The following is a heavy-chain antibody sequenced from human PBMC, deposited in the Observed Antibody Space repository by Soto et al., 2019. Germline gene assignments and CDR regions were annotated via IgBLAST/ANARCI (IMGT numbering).Heavy chain of an antibody. V-gene: IGHV3-23*01. D-gene: IGHD2-2*01. CDR2: ITGSGGST. Sequence: EVQLLESGGGLVQPGGSLRLSCAASAFTFSSYAMNWVRQAPGKGLEWVSVITGSGGSTYYADSVKGRFTISRDNSKNTLYLQMNSLRAEDTAVYYCAKYFVVVPAASPNYYGMDVWGQGTTVTVSS. CDR1: AFTFSSYA. J-gene: IGHJ6*02. CDR3: AKYFVVVPAASPNYYGMDV.